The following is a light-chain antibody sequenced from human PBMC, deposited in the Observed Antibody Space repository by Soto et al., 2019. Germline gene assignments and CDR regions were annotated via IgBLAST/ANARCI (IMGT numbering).Light chain of an antibody. Sequence: EIVMTQSPATPSVSPGERATLSCRASQSVSSNLAWYQQKPGQAPRLLIYGASTRATGIPARFSGSGSGTEFTLTISSLQSEDFAVYYCQHYNNWPPWTFGQGTKVEIK. CDR3: QHYNNWPPWT. CDR1: QSVSSN. V-gene: IGKV3-15*01. CDR2: GAS. J-gene: IGKJ1*01.